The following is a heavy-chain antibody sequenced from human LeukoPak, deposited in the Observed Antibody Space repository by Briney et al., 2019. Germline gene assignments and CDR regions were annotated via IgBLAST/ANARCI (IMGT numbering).Heavy chain of an antibody. V-gene: IGHV4-61*01. CDR2: IYYSGST. J-gene: IGHJ4*02. CDR3: ARSDLWDGYKLNPFDY. D-gene: IGHD5-24*01. CDR1: GGSISSSSYY. Sequence: SETLSLTCTVSGGSISSSSYYWSWIRQPPGKGLEWIGYIYYSGSTNYNPSLKSRVTISVDTSKNQFSLELSSVTAADTAVYYCARSDLWDGYKLNPFDYWGQGTLVTVSS.